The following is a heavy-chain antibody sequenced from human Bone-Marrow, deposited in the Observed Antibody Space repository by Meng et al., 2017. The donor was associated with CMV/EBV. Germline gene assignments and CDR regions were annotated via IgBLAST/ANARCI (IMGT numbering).Heavy chain of an antibody. CDR3: ARRGRTGTTSYDY. CDR2: VYYTGST. Sequence: SETLSLTCTVSGGSISSSSYYWGWIRQPPGKGLEWIGSVYYTGSTSYSPSLKSRVTISVDTSKNQFSLKLSSMTAADTAVYYCARRGRTGTTSYDYWGQGTLVTVSS. D-gene: IGHD1-1*01. V-gene: IGHV4-39*01. CDR1: GGSISSSSYY. J-gene: IGHJ4*02.